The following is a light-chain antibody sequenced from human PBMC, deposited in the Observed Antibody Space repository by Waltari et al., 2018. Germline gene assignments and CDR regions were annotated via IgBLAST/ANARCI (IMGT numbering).Light chain of an antibody. CDR2: RNN. CDR3: AAWEDSLSGGV. Sequence: QSVLTQPPSASGTPGQRATIPCSGSSSNIGSNYVSCYQQHPGTAPKLLISRNNQRPSGVPDRFSGSESGTSASLAISGRRSDDEADYYCAAWEDSLSGGVFGGGTRLTVL. CDR1: SSNIGSNY. J-gene: IGLJ3*02. V-gene: IGLV1-47*01.